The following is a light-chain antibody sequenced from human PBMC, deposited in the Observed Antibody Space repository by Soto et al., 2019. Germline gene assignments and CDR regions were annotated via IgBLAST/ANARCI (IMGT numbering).Light chain of an antibody. CDR2: AAS. CDR3: QQYISYSALA. CDR1: QGISNY. J-gene: IGKJ1*01. Sequence: EIQMTQSPSSLSASLGHRAPLTCRASQGISNYLAWYRQKPGKVLKLRIYAASSLQSGVPSRFSGSGSGAEFTLTITSLHPDDFATYYCQQYISYSALAFGQGTKVDIK. V-gene: IGKV1-27*01.